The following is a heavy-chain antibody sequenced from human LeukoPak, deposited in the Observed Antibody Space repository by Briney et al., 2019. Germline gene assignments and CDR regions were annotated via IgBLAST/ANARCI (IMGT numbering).Heavy chain of an antibody. Sequence: SETLSLTCTVSGGSISSYYWSWIRQPPGKGLEWIGYIYYSGSTNYNPSLKSRVTISVDTSKNQFSLKLSSVTAADTAVYYCARVPFDRYSGYDSNWFDPWGRGTLVTVSS. V-gene: IGHV4-59*01. D-gene: IGHD5-12*01. CDR2: IYYSGST. J-gene: IGHJ5*02. CDR3: ARVPFDRYSGYDSNWFDP. CDR1: GGSISSYY.